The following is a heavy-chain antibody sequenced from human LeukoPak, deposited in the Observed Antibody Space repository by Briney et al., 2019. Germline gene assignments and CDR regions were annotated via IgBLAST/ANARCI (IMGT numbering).Heavy chain of an antibody. CDR3: ARGSATAAGTVEYFQH. CDR2: INHSGST. J-gene: IGHJ1*01. CDR1: GGSFSGYY. D-gene: IGHD6-13*01. Sequence: PSETLSLTRAVYGGSFSGYYWGSVRQPPGKGLEWIGEINHSGSTNYNPSPKSRVTISVDTSKNQFSLKLSSVTAADTAVYYCARGSATAAGTVEYFQHWGQGTLVTVSS. V-gene: IGHV4-34*01.